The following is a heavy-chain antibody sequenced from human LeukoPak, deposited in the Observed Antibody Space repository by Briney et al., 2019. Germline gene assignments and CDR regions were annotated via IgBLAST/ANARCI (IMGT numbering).Heavy chain of an antibody. V-gene: IGHV4-34*01. CDR3: ARRLEIETYFDY. CDR1: GGSFSGYY. J-gene: IGHJ4*02. CDR2: INQSGSI. D-gene: IGHD1-1*01. Sequence: PSETLSLTCAVYGGSFSGYYWSWIRQPPRKGLEWIGKINQSGSIKYNPSLKNRVTISVDTSKNQFSLKLRSVTAADTAVYYCARRLEIETYFDYLGQGTLVSVAS.